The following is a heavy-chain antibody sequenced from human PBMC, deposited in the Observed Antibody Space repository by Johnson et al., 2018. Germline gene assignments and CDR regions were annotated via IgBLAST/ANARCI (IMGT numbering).Heavy chain of an antibody. CDR2: ISWNSGSI. D-gene: IGHD2-2*01. CDR1: AFTFDDYA. J-gene: IGHJ6*03. V-gene: IGHV3-9*01. CDR3: ARARVVVVPAAENYYSYMDV. Sequence: VQLQESGGGLVQPGRSLRLSCTASAFTFDDYAMHWVRQAPGKGLEWVSGISWNSGSIGYADSVKGRFTISRDNAKNSLYLQMNRLRAEDAAVYYCARARVVVVPAAENYYSYMDVWGKGTTVTVSS.